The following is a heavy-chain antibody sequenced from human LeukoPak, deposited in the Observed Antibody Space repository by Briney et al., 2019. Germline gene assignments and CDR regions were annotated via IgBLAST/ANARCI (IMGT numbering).Heavy chain of an antibody. CDR1: GFTFSDHY. CDR3: VRAATGSSPPLDR. V-gene: IGHV3-72*01. CDR2: NRDKPNGYTT. Sequence: AGGSLRLSCTASGFTFSDHYMDWVRQAPGKGLEWVGRNRDKPNGYTTEYAPSVKGRFTVSRDDLKNSLYLQMNSLRTEDTAVYYCVRAATGSSPPLDRWGQGTLVTVSS. D-gene: IGHD1-26*01. J-gene: IGHJ5*02.